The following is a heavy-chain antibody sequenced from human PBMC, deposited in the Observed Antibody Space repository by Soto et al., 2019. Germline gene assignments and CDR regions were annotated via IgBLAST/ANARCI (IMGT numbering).Heavy chain of an antibody. CDR2: IDASDSYT. V-gene: IGHV5-10-1*01. CDR1: GYSVKSYC. CDR3: ARHFRGYSYGYYYYYYGMDV. J-gene: IGHJ6*02. D-gene: IGHD5-18*01. Sequence: ASLDSYCKGSGYSVKSYCISWLRQRPGKGHEWLGRIDASDSYTNYRPSFQRHVTSSADKPISTAYLQWSSLKASDTAMYYCARHFRGYSYGYYYYYYGMDVWGQGTTVTVSS.